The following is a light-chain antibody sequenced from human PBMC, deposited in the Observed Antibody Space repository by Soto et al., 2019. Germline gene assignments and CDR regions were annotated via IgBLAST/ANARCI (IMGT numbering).Light chain of an antibody. J-gene: IGKJ1*01. CDR3: QQYGSSPPWT. V-gene: IGKV3-20*01. CDR1: QSVSSSY. Sequence: ETVLTQSPGTLSLSPGERATLSCRASQSVSSSYLAWYQQKPGQAPRLLIYGASSRATGIPDRSSGSGSGTDFTLTISRLEPEDFAVYYCQQYGSSPPWTFGQGTKVDI. CDR2: GAS.